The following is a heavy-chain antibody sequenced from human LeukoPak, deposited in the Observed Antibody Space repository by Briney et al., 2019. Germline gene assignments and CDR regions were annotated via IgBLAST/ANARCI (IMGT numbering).Heavy chain of an antibody. CDR1: GFTFSNYA. CDR3: ASRYCSGGSCYNRYYFDY. D-gene: IGHD2-15*01. Sequence: PGGSLRLSCAASGFTFSNYAMSWVRQTPGKGLEWVSAITGSGGSVYYADSVKGRFTISRDNSKNTLYLQMNSLRAEDTAIYYCASRYCSGGSCYNRYYFDYWGQGTLVTVSS. V-gene: IGHV3-23*01. CDR2: ITGSGGSV. J-gene: IGHJ4*02.